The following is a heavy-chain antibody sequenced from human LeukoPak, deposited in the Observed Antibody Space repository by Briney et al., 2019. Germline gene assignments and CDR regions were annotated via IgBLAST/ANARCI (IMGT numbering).Heavy chain of an antibody. V-gene: IGHV1-3*01. D-gene: IGHD6-13*01. J-gene: IGHJ6*02. Sequence: GESLKISCKGSGYTFPSYWIGWVRQAPGQRLEWMGWISAGNGNTKYSQKFQGRVTITRDTSASTAYMELRSLRSDDTAVYYCARIAAAGPTYYYYGMDVWGQGTTVTVSS. CDR2: ISAGNGNT. CDR1: GYTFPSYW. CDR3: ARIAAAGPTYYYYGMDV.